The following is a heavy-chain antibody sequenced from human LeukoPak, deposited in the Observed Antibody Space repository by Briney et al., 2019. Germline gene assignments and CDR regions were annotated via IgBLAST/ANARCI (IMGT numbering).Heavy chain of an antibody. V-gene: IGHV3-30*18. J-gene: IGHJ4*02. Sequence: QPGGSLRLSCAASGFTFSSYGMHWVRQAPGKGLEWVAVISYDGSNKYYADSVKGRFTISRDNSKNTLYLQMNSLRAEDTAVYYCAKGGYSSGWYGIEVYYFDYWGQGTLVTVSS. CDR3: AKGGYSSGWYGIEVYYFDY. D-gene: IGHD6-19*01. CDR2: ISYDGSNK. CDR1: GFTFSSYG.